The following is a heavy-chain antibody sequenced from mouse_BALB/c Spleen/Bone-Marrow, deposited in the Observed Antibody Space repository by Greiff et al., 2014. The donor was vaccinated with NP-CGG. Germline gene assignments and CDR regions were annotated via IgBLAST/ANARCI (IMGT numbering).Heavy chain of an antibody. CDR1: GNTFTSYD. V-gene: IGHV1S56*01. J-gene: IGHJ1*01. CDR2: IFPGDSTT. CDR3: VRSRLRDWYFDV. Sequence: VMLVESGVELVKPGASVKLSCKASGNTFTSYDINWVRQRPEQGLEWIGWIFPGDSTTKYNEKFKGKATLSTDESSSTVHMQLSRLTSEDSAVYFCVRSRLRDWYFDVWGAGTTVTISS. D-gene: IGHD1-2*01.